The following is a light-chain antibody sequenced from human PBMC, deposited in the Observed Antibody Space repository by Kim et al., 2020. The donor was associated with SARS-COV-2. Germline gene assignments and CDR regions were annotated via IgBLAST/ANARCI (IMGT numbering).Light chain of an antibody. J-gene: IGLJ1*01. CDR2: KDN. Sequence: VSQEQTARITCSGDTLPEKQTYWYQQKSGQAPLLVIYKDNERPSGIPGRFSGSSSGTTVTLNISGVQAEDDADYYCQSADGSGTYVFGTGTKVTVL. CDR3: QSADGSGTYV. CDR1: TLPEKQ. V-gene: IGLV3-25*03.